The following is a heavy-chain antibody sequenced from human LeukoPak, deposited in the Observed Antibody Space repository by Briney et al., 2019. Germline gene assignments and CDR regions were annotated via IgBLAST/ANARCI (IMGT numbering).Heavy chain of an antibody. Sequence: GGSLRLSCAASGFIFDDHGMHWVRQAPGKGLEWVSGISWSSGIIVYADSVKGRFTISRDNAKNSLYLQMDSLRAEDTAVYYCAKDLLAYTKAAFDIWGQGTMVTVSS. D-gene: IGHD2-2*02. CDR3: AKDLLAYTKAAFDI. J-gene: IGHJ3*02. V-gene: IGHV3-9*01. CDR2: ISWSSGII. CDR1: GFIFDDHG.